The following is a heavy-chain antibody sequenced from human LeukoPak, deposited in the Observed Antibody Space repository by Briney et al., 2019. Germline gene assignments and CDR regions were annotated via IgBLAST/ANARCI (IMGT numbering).Heavy chain of an antibody. J-gene: IGHJ6*03. Sequence: GGSLRLSCAASGFTFSSYWMSWVRQAPGKGLEWVANIKQDETEKYYVDSVKGRFTISRDNADNSLFLQMDSLRVEDTAVYYCARSWDYYYYYFDVWGKGTTVTVSS. D-gene: IGHD7-27*01. CDR1: GFTFSSYW. CDR3: ARSWDYYYYYFDV. V-gene: IGHV3-7*01. CDR2: IKQDETEK.